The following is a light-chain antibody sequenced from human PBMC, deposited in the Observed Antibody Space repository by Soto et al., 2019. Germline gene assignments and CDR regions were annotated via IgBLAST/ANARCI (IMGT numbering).Light chain of an antibody. V-gene: IGLV2-14*01. CDR1: SSDVGGYNF. Sequence: QSALTQPASVSGSPGQSITISCTGTSSDVGGYNFVSWYQQHPGKAPRLIIYEVSSRPSGVSYRFSGSQSGNTASLTISGLPANEEADYYCSSYTLRNTLVLFGGGTKLTVL. CDR3: SSYTLRNTLVL. CDR2: EVS. J-gene: IGLJ3*02.